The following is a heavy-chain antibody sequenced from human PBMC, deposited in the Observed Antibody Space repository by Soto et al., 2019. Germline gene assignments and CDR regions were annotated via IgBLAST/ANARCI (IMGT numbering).Heavy chain of an antibody. CDR1: GYSFSSYW. J-gene: IGHJ3*02. Sequence: GESLKISCKGSGYSFSSYWIGWVRQMPGKGLEWMGIIYPGDSDTRYSPSFQGQVTISADKSISTAYLQWSSLKASDTAMYYCARRGSTQYDAFDIWGQGTMVTVSS. D-gene: IGHD4-4*01. CDR3: ARRGSTQYDAFDI. CDR2: IYPGDSDT. V-gene: IGHV5-51*01.